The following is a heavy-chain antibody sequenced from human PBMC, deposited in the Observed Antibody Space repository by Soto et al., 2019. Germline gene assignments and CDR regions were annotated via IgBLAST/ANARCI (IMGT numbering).Heavy chain of an antibody. D-gene: IGHD6-19*01. Sequence: QVQLQQWGAGLLKPSETLSLTCAVYGESFRRYFWSWIRQPPGKGLEWIGEINHSGNTNYNPSLKSRVTISVDTSKNQFYLKLNSVTAEDTAVYYCARGWYNSGWYYNYWGQGTLVTVSS. J-gene: IGHJ4*02. CDR1: GESFRRYF. CDR2: INHSGNT. V-gene: IGHV4-34*01. CDR3: ARGWYNSGWYYNY.